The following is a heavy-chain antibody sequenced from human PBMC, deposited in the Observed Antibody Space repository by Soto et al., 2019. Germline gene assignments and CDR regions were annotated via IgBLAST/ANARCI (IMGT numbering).Heavy chain of an antibody. V-gene: IGHV1-18*01. D-gene: IGHD3-9*01. CDR3: ARVPSYMDWLGPDY. J-gene: IGHJ4*02. CDR2: ISAYNGNT. Sequence: FTRYGIRWVRQAPGPGLEWMGWISAYNGNTNYAQKLQGRVTMTTDTSTSTAYMELRSLRSDDTAVDYCARVPSYMDWLGPDYWGQGTLVTVSS. CDR1: FTRYG.